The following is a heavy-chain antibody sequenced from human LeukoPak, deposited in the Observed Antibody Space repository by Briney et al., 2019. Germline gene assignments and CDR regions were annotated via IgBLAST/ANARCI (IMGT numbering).Heavy chain of an antibody. CDR2: MNPNSGNT. D-gene: IGHD3-16*02. CDR1: GYTFTSYD. Sequence: ASVKVSCKASGYTFTSYDINWVRQATGQWLEWMGWMNPNSGNTGYAQKFQGRVTMTRNTSISTAYMELSSLRSEDTAVYYCARAGYYDYVWGSYRPFGFDYWGQGTLVTVSS. CDR3: ARAGYYDYVWGSYRPFGFDY. V-gene: IGHV1-8*01. J-gene: IGHJ4*02.